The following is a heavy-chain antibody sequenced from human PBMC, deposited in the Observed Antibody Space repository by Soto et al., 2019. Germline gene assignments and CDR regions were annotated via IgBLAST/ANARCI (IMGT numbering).Heavy chain of an antibody. CDR1: GFIFSSYA. CDR2: ISGSCGST. D-gene: IGHD3-9*01. Sequence: PGGSLRLSCAASGFIFSSYAMSWVRQAPGKGLEWVSGISGSCGSTYYADSVKGRFTISRDNAKNTLYLQMNSLRAEDTALYYCAAGTGYYNVIDYWGQGTLVTVSS. CDR3: AAGTGYYNVIDY. V-gene: IGHV3-23*01. J-gene: IGHJ4*02.